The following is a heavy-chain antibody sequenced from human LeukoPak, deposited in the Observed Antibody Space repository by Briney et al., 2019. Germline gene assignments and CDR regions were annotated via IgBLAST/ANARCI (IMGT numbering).Heavy chain of an antibody. CDR3: ATGRFLRPLMQLWYSFDY. CDR1: GYTLTELS. D-gene: IGHD5-18*01. J-gene: IGHJ4*02. CDR2: FDPEDGET. V-gene: IGHV1-24*01. Sequence: ASVKVSCKVSGYTLTELSMHWVRQAPGKGLEWMGGFDPEDGETIYAQKFQGRVTMTEDTSTDTAYMELSSLRSEDTAVYYCATGRFLRPLMQLWYSFDYWGQGTLVTVSS.